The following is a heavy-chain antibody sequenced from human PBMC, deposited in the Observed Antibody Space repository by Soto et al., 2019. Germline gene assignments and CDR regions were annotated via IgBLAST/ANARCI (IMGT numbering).Heavy chain of an antibody. CDR2: ISGGGGNT. V-gene: IGHV3-23*01. CDR3: ASVTNYGDLPYFDY. CDR1: GFTFSTNA. D-gene: IGHD4-17*01. Sequence: PGGSLRLSCVASGFTFSTNAMSWVRQAPGRGLEWVSTISGGGGNTYYADSVKGRFTISRDNSKNTLYLQMNSLRAEDTAVYYCASVTNYGDLPYFDYWGQGTLVTVSS. J-gene: IGHJ4*02.